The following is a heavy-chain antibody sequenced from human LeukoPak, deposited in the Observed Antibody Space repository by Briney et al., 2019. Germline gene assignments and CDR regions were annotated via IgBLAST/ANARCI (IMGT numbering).Heavy chain of an antibody. J-gene: IGHJ4*02. CDR1: GASISSYS. Sequence: SETLSLTCTVSGASISSYSWSWIRPPPGKGLEWIGNFSYTGTTNYNPALKSRVTILVGTSKNQFSLELSSVTVADTAVYFCVRGGTYFDSWGQGTLVTVSS. CDR2: FSYTGTT. D-gene: IGHD1-26*01. V-gene: IGHV4-59*01. CDR3: VRGGTYFDS.